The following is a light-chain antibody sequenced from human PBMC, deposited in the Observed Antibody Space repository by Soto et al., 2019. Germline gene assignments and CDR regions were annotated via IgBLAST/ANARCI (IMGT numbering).Light chain of an antibody. J-gene: IGKJ2*01. CDR3: QQYGSSPLYT. CDR1: QSVSSSY. V-gene: IGKV3-20*01. Sequence: EIVLTQSPGTLSLSPEERATLSCRASQSVSSSYLAWYQQKPGQAPRLLIYGASSRATGIPDRFSGSGSGTDFTLTISRLEPEDFAVNYCQQYGSSPLYTFGQGTKLEIK. CDR2: GAS.